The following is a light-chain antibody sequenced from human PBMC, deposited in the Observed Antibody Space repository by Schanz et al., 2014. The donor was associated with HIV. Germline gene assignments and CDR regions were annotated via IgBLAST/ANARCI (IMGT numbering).Light chain of an antibody. V-gene: IGLV2-11*01. CDR1: SSDVGGYNY. CDR2: DVS. J-gene: IGLJ2*01. CDR3: SSLTTSDTVV. Sequence: QSALTQPRSVSGSPGQSVTISCIGTSSDVGGYNYVSWYQQHPGKAPKLMIYDVSKRPSGVPDRFSGSKSGNTASLTISGLQAEDEADYYCSSLTTSDTVVFGGGTKLTVL.